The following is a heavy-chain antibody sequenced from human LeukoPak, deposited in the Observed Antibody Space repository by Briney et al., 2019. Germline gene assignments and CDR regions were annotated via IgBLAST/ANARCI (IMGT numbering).Heavy chain of an antibody. CDR3: ARGRVTMIVVVIPHYYMDV. V-gene: IGHV4-39*07. J-gene: IGHJ6*03. CDR1: GGSISSSSYY. Sequence: SETLSLTCTVSGGSISSSSYYWGWIRQPPGKGLEWIGSIYYSGSTYYNPSLKSRVTISVDTSKNQFSPKLSSVTAADTAVYYCARGRVTMIVVVIPHYYMDVWGKGTTVTVSS. CDR2: IYYSGST. D-gene: IGHD3-22*01.